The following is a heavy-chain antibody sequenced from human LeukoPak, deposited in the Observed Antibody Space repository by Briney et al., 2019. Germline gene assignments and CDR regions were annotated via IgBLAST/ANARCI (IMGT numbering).Heavy chain of an antibody. CDR1: GASISSYY. J-gene: IGHJ4*03. CDR3: ARHTAAAAGTPFDY. Sequence: PSETLSLTCTVSGASISSYYWSWSRQPPGMGLEWIGFISDTVSTNYNPSLKSRVSISVGTSKNQFSLKLSSVTAADTAVYYCARHTAAAAGTPFDYWGNGTMVSVSS. V-gene: IGHV4-59*08. CDR2: ISDTVST. D-gene: IGHD6-13*01.